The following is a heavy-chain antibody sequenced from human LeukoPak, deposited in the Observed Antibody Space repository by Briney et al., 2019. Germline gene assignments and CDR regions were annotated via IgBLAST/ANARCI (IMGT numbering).Heavy chain of an antibody. D-gene: IGHD3-10*01. CDR2: INSDGSST. Sequence: GGSLRLSCAASGFTFSSYWMHWVRQAPGKGLVWVSRINSDGSSTNYADSVKGRFTISRDNAKNTLYLQMNSLRDEDTAVYYCARHGSGSYYPFDYWGQGTLVTVSS. CDR1: GFTFSSYW. J-gene: IGHJ4*02. V-gene: IGHV3-74*01. CDR3: ARHGSGSYYPFDY.